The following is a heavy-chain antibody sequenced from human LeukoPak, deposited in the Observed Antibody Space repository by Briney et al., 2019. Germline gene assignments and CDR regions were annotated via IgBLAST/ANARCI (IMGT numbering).Heavy chain of an antibody. CDR3: VGGIGWQPDY. CDR2: ISQDGREE. CDR1: AGFTFSDYW. D-gene: IGHD6-19*01. Sequence: PGGSLRLSCAASAGFTFSDYWMNWVRQAPGKGLEWVAIISQDGREELYVDSVKGRFTISRDNAKSSLYLQINSLRAEDTAVYYCVGGIGWQPDYWGQGTLVTVSS. J-gene: IGHJ4*02. V-gene: IGHV3-7*03.